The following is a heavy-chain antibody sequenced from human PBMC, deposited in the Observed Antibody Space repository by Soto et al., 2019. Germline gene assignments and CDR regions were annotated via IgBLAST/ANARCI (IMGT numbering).Heavy chain of an antibody. V-gene: IGHV4-59*08. CDR2: IYYSGST. Sequence: TSETLSLTCTVSGGSISSYYWSWIRQPPGKGLEWIGYIYYSGSTNYNPSLKSRVTISVDTSKNQFSLKLSSVTAADTAVYYCARLWERDGYNYYFDYWGQGTLVTVS. D-gene: IGHD5-12*01. J-gene: IGHJ4*02. CDR1: GGSISSYY. CDR3: ARLWERDGYNYYFDY.